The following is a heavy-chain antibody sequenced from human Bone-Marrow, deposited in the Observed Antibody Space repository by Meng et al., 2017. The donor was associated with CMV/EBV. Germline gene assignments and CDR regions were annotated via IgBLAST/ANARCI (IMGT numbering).Heavy chain of an antibody. D-gene: IGHD3-16*01. CDR3: AGSRPGGGACDY. Sequence: QVQIPESGPGLVKLSETRSLTCIVSGASIKNYNWNWVRQPAGQGLEWIGLIQVIGHTVYNPSLKSRVTVSLDASKSQFSLTLNSVTAADTATYYCAGSRPGGGACDYWGQGILVTVSS. CDR2: IQVIGHT. CDR1: GASIKNYN. V-gene: IGHV4-4*07. J-gene: IGHJ4*02.